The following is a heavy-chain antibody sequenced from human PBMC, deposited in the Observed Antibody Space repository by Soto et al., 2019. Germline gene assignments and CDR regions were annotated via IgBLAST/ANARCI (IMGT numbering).Heavy chain of an antibody. D-gene: IGHD3-22*01. Sequence: QVQLVQSGAEVKKPGSSVKVSCKASGGTFSNYAINWVRQAPGQGLEWMGGIIPIIGTVNYAQKFQGRVTIIADESTSTAYMELSSLRSDDTAVYYCARIHDSSDYSYPCDPWGQGTLVTVSS. J-gene: IGHJ5*02. CDR3: ARIHDSSDYSYPCDP. CDR1: GGTFSNYA. CDR2: IIPIIGTV. V-gene: IGHV1-69*12.